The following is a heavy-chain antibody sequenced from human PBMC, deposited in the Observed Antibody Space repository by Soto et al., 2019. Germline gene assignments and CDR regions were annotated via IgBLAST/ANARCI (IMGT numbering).Heavy chain of an antibody. CDR3: AKNRAPRPFYYHGLDL. Sequence: QVQLVESGGGVVQPGRSLRLSCAASGFTFSTFGMNWVRQAPGKGLEWVAVTSNDGSDNNYADSVKGRFTISRDNSRNTLHLQMNSLRADDTAVYYCAKNRAPRPFYYHGLDLWGQGTTGTVSS. V-gene: IGHV3-30*18. CDR2: TSNDGSDN. CDR1: GFTFSTFG. J-gene: IGHJ6*02.